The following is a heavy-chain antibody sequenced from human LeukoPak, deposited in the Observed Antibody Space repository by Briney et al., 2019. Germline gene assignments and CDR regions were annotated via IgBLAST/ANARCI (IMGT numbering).Heavy chain of an antibody. CDR3: ARADLGSCSGGSCYGHY. Sequence: GGSLRLSCAASGFTFSSYAIHWVRQAPGKGLEWVAVISYDGSNKYYVDSVKGRFTISRDNSKNTLYLQMNNLRAEDTAVYYCARADLGSCSGGSCYGHYWGQGTLVTVSS. V-gene: IGHV3-30-3*01. J-gene: IGHJ4*02. D-gene: IGHD2-15*01. CDR2: ISYDGSNK. CDR1: GFTFSSYA.